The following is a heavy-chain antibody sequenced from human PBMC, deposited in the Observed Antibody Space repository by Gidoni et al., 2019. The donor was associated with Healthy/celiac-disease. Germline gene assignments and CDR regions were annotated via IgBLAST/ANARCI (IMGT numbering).Heavy chain of an antibody. Sequence: QGQLQESGPGLVKPSQNLSLTCTVSGGSISSGSYSWSWIRQPAGKGLGWIGRFYPSGSTNSNPSLKSRVTISVDTSKNQFSLKLSSVTAADTAVYYCARGVIVATIGLGWFDPWGQGTLVTVSS. CDR2: FYPSGST. CDR1: GGSISSGSYS. D-gene: IGHD5-12*01. J-gene: IGHJ5*02. CDR3: ARGVIVATIGLGWFDP. V-gene: IGHV4-61*02.